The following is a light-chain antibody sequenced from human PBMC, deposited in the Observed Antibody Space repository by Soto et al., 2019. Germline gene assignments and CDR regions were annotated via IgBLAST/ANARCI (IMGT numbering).Light chain of an antibody. CDR2: KAS. V-gene: IGKV1-5*03. CDR3: QHYNSYSEA. J-gene: IGKJ1*01. CDR1: ENINSR. Sequence: DIQMTQSPSTLSASVGDRVTITCRASENINSRLAWYQQKPGKAPKLLIYKASTLQGGVPSRFSGGGSGTEFTLTISSLQPDDFATYYCQHYNSYSEAFGQGTKVDI.